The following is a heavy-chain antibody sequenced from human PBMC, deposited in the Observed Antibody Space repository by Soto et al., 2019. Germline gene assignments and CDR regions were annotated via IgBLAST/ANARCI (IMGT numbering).Heavy chain of an antibody. CDR3: ARRGLVGGFETAQNWFAP. CDR1: GGSISSSSYY. J-gene: IGHJ5*02. V-gene: IGHV4-39*01. D-gene: IGHD3-16*01. CDR2: IYYSGRT. Sequence: QLQLQEAGPGLVKPSETLSLTCTVSGGSISSSSYYWGWIRQPPGKGLEWIGSIYYSGRTYYNPSLKSRVPISIDTSKNQFSLKLSSVTAADTAVYYCARRGLVGGFETAQNWFAPWGQGTLVTVSS.